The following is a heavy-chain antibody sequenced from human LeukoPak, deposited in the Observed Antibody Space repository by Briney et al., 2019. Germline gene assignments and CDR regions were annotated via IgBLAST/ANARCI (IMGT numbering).Heavy chain of an antibody. J-gene: IGHJ4*02. CDR2: ISSSSSYI. CDR3: ARGGDGGDPTADY. Sequence: GGSLRLSCAASGFTFSSFEMNWVRQAPGKGLEWVSSISSSSSYIYHADSVKGRFTISRDNAKDSLYLQMNSLRAEDTAVYYCARGGDGGDPTADYWGQGTLVTVSS. D-gene: IGHD3-10*01. V-gene: IGHV3-21*01. CDR1: GFTFSSFE.